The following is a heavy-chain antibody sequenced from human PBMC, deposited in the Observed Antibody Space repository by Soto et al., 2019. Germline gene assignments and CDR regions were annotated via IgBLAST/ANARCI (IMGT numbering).Heavy chain of an antibody. Sequence: PSETLSLTCAVYGGSFSGYYWSWIRQPPGKGLEWIGEINHSGSTNYNPSLKSRVTISVDTSKNQFSLKLSSVTAADTAVYYCARGVAPSIVDSSSSFWMIYYYGMDVWGQGTTVTVSS. CDR1: GGSFSGYY. J-gene: IGHJ6*02. CDR3: ARGVAPSIVDSSSSFWMIYYYGMDV. CDR2: INHSGST. D-gene: IGHD6-6*01. V-gene: IGHV4-34*01.